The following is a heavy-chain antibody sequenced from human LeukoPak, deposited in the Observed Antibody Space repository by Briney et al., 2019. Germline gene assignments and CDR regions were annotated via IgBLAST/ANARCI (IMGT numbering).Heavy chain of an antibody. V-gene: IGHV4-39*07. Sequence: KPSETLSLTCTVSGGSISSSSYYWGWIRQPPGKGLEWIGSIYYSGSTYYNPSLKSRVTISVDTSENQFSLKLSSVTAADTAVYYCATYPGTPWGYFDYWGQGNLVTVSS. CDR2: IYYSGST. J-gene: IGHJ4*02. D-gene: IGHD7-27*01. CDR1: GGSISSSSYY. CDR3: ATYPGTPWGYFDY.